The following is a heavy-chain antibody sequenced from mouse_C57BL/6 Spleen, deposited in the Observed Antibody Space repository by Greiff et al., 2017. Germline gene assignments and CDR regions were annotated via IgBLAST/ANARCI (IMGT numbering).Heavy chain of an antibody. CDR1: GFTFSNYW. D-gene: IGHD1-1*01. V-gene: IGHV6-3*01. J-gene: IGHJ1*03. Sequence: EVKLQEPGGGLVQPGGSMKLSCVASGFTFSNYWMNWVRQSPEKGLEWVAQIRLKSDNSATHYAGSVKWRFTISRDESKRSVYLQMNNLRAEDTGIYYCTGTLYYYGSSYFDVWGTGTTVTVSS. CDR2: IRLKSDNSAT. CDR3: TGTLYYYGSSYFDV.